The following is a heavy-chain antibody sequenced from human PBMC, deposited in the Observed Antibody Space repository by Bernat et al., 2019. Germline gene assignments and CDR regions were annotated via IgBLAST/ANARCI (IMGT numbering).Heavy chain of an antibody. J-gene: IGHJ4*02. CDR1: GYTFTGYY. D-gene: IGHD4-17*01. CDR2: IIPIFGTA. CDR3: AVLTTVTTFAYFDY. Sequence: QVQLVQSGAEVKKPGASVKVSCKASGYTFTGYYMHWVRQAPGQGLEWMGGIIPIFGTANYAQKFQGRVTITADESTSTAYMELSSLRSEDTAVYYCAVLTTVTTFAYFDYWGQGTLVTVSS. V-gene: IGHV1-69*01.